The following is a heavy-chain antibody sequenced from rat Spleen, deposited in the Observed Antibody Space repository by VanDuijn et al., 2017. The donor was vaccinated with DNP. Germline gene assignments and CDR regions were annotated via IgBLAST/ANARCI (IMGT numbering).Heavy chain of an antibody. CDR3: TREIKWYFDY. CDR2: ISNTGDNT. Sequence: EVQLVESGGGPVQPGRSLKLSCAASGFTFSNYWMTWIRQAPGKGLEWVASISNTGDNTYYSDSVKGRFTISRDNAESSLYLHMDSLRSEDTATYFCTREIKWYFDYWGQGVMVTVSS. CDR1: GFTFSNYW. V-gene: IGHV5-31*01. J-gene: IGHJ2*01. D-gene: IGHD3-1*01.